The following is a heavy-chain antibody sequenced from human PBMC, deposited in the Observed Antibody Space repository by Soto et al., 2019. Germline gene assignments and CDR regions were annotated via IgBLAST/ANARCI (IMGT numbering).Heavy chain of an antibody. V-gene: IGHV3-23*01. CDR1: GFTFSSYA. CDR3: AKVRRFGELRSLY. J-gene: IGHJ4*02. Sequence: EVQLLESGGGLVQPGGSLRLSCAASGFTFSSYAMSWVRQAPGKGLEWVSAIGVSGDTTYYADSVKGRFTISRDNSRNTLYLQMGSLSAEETAVYYCAKVRRFGELRSLYWGQGTLVTVSS. CDR2: IGVSGDTT. D-gene: IGHD3-10*01.